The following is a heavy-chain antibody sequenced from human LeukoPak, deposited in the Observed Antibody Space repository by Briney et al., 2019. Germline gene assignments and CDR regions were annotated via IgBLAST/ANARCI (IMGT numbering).Heavy chain of an antibody. CDR3: ASPRGAFDI. CDR1: GGSISSSSYY. V-gene: IGHV4-39*01. Sequence: SETLSLTCTVSGGSISSSSYYWGWIRQPPGKGLEWIGSIYYSGSTYYNPSLKSRVTISVDTSKNQFSLKLSSVTAADTAVYYCASPRGAFDIWGQGTMVTVSS. CDR2: IYYSGST. J-gene: IGHJ3*02.